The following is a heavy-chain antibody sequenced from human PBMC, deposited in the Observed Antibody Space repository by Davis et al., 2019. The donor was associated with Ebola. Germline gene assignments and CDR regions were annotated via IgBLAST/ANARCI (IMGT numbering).Heavy chain of an antibody. D-gene: IGHD5-12*01. Sequence: PSETLSLTCAISGDSVSVNSGGWNWIRQSPSRGLEWLGRTYYMSKWYNDYAPSVVGRISINADTSKNQFSLLLNSVTAEDTAVYYCARGWLRIGFDIWGQGTMVTVS. CDR1: GDSVSVNSGG. CDR2: TYYMSKWYN. J-gene: IGHJ3*02. CDR3: ARGWLRIGFDI. V-gene: IGHV6-1*01.